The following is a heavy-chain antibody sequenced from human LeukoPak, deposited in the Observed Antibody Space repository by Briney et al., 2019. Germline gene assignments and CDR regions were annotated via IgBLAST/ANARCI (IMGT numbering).Heavy chain of an antibody. J-gene: IGHJ5*02. CDR1: GGTFSSYA. D-gene: IGHD6-13*01. Sequence: WAAVKVSCKASGGTFSSYAISWVRQAPGQGLEWTGGIIPIFGTANYAQKFQGRVTITADESTSTAYMELSSLRSEDTAVYYCARGLAGYSSSRFDPWGQGTLVTVSS. CDR2: IIPIFGTA. V-gene: IGHV1-69*13. CDR3: ARGLAGYSSSRFDP.